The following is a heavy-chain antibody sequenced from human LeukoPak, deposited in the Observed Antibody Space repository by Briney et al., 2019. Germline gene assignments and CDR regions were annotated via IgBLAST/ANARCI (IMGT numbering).Heavy chain of an antibody. D-gene: IGHD5-12*01. CDR1: GYTFTSYD. CDR2: INPNSGGT. J-gene: IGHJ4*02. CDR3: ARFSGYNSFDY. V-gene: IGHV1-2*02. Sequence: GASVKVSCKASGYTFTSYDINWVRQATGQGLEWMGWINPNSGGTNYAQKFQGRVTMTRDTSISTAYMELSRLRSDDTAVYYCARFSGYNSFDYWGQGPLVTVSS.